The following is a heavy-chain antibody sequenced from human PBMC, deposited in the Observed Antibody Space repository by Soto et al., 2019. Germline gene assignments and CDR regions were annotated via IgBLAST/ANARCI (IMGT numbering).Heavy chain of an antibody. V-gene: IGHV4-4*02. J-gene: IGHJ3*01. D-gene: IGHD2-2*01. CDR2: IYHSGSI. Sequence: QVQLQESGPGLVKPSGTLSLTCAVSSGSISSTNWWSWVRQSPGKGLEWIGEIYHSGSINYNPSLKSRVTMSVDKSKNQFSWKLSSVTAADTAVYYCARDCSSSSCYGRAFDVWGQGTMVTVSS. CDR1: SGSISSTNW. CDR3: ARDCSSSSCYGRAFDV.